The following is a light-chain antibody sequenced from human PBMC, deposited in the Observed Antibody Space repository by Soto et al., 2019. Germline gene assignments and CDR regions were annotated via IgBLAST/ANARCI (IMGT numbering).Light chain of an antibody. J-gene: IGKJ1*01. Sequence: RLTQSPSSLSASVGDRVTMTCRANQSISFFLSWYQQRPGRAPKLLIYGASSLQSGVPSRFSGSGSGTDFTLTISSLQPEDFATYYCQQSYSTPTFGQGT. CDR3: QQSYSTPT. CDR1: QSISFF. V-gene: IGKV1-39*01. CDR2: GAS.